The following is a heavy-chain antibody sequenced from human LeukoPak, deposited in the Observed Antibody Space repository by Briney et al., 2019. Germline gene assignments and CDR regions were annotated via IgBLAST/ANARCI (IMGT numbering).Heavy chain of an antibody. CDR2: IYTSGST. CDR1: GGSISSGNYY. V-gene: IGHV4-61*02. J-gene: IGHJ5*02. Sequence: PSQTLSLTCTVSGGSISSGNYYWSWIRQPAGKGLEWIGRIYTSGSTNYNPSLKSRVTMSVDTSKNQFSLRLTSVTAADTAVYYCASRVAATTVWFDPWGQGTLVTVSS. CDR3: ASRVAATTVWFDP. D-gene: IGHD6-19*01.